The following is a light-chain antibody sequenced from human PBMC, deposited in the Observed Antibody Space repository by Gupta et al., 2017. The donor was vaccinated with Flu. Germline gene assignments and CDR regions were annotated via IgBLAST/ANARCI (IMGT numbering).Light chain of an antibody. Sequence: EIVLTQSPDFQSVTPKEKVTITCRASQNIGGSLHWYRQKPDQSPELLIRYTSQSGSGVPSRFSGSGSGTDFTLTINGLEAEDAATYFCQQSSFLPGTFGQGTKVEIK. CDR1: QNIGGS. J-gene: IGKJ1*01. CDR3: QQSSFLPGT. CDR2: YTS. V-gene: IGKV6-21*01.